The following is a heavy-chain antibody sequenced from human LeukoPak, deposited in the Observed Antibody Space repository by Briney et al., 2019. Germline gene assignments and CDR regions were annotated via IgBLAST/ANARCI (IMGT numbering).Heavy chain of an antibody. CDR1: GGSISTSGYY. D-gene: IGHD6-25*01. CDR3: ARDRSLSSGKYYFDS. J-gene: IGHJ4*02. Sequence: MTSETLSLTCTVSGGSISTSGYYWGWIRQPPGKGLEWIGNIYHSGSTYYNPSLKSRVSISVDTSKNHFSLDLSSVTAADTAVYYCARDRSLSSGKYYFDSWGQGTLVTVSS. V-gene: IGHV4-39*07. CDR2: IYHSGST.